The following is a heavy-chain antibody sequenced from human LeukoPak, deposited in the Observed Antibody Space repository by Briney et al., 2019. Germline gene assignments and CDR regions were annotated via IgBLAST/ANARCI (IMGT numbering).Heavy chain of an antibody. CDR1: GYTFTNYY. J-gene: IGHJ5*02. Sequence: ASVKVSCKASGYTFTNYYMHWVRQAPGQGLEWMGLINPSGGSTSYAEKFQGRVIMTRDMSTTTDCMELSSLRSEDTAVYYCARDNSIGGRGWWFDPWGQGTLVTVSS. D-gene: IGHD4-23*01. V-gene: IGHV1-46*01. CDR2: INPSGGST. CDR3: ARDNSIGGRGWWFDP.